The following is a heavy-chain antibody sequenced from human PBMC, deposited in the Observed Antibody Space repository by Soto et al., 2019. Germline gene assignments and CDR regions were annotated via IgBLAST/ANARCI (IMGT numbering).Heavy chain of an antibody. J-gene: IGHJ3*01. CDR3: PSPRPWIRTSFTDAFD. Sequence: QVQLVASGGGLVQPGWSLRLSCAASGFTFSSYAMHWVRQAPGKGLEWVAVISYDGGSKTYEDSVKGRFTISRENSKNTLLMPTHSLRGETTAVYQSPSPRPWIRTSFTDAFD. V-gene: IGHV3-30-3*01. CDR2: ISYDGGSK. CDR1: GFTFSSYA. D-gene: IGHD2-2*03.